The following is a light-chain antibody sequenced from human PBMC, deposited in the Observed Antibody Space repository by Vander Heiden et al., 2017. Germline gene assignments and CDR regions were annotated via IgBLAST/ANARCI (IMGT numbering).Light chain of an antibody. CDR2: RDS. CDR1: NSGRKN. V-gene: IGLV3-9*01. CDR3: QVWDSSTAV. Sequence: SYELTQPLSVSVALGQTARITCGGNNSGRKNVHWYQQKPGQAPVLVSYRDSNRPAGIPERFSGSNSGNTATLTISRAQAGDEADYYCQVWDSSTAVFGGGTKLTVL. J-gene: IGLJ3*02.